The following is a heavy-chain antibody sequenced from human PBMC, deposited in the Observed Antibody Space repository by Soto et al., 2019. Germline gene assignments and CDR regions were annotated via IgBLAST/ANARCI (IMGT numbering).Heavy chain of an antibody. V-gene: IGHV3-30-3*01. CDR3: ARGGTLFGVVRGKDA. Sequence: QVQLVESGGGVVQPGRSLRLSCAASGFTFSSYAMHWVRQAPGKGLEWVALTSYDGSNKDYADSVKGRLTMSRDHYKKMLDLQMNHLSAGDAAVYYCARGGTLFGVVRGKDAWGQGTTVTVSS. CDR2: TSYDGSNK. CDR1: GFTFSSYA. J-gene: IGHJ6*02. D-gene: IGHD3-3*01.